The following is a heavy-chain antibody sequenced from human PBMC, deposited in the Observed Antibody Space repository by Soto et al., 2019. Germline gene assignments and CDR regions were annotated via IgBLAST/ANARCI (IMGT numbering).Heavy chain of an antibody. CDR3: ARSRGYCSGGSCYYYYGMDV. D-gene: IGHD2-15*01. Sequence: SGPTLVNPTQTLTLTCTFSGFSLSTSGMCVSWIRQPPGKALEWLALIDWDDDKYYSTSLKTRITISKDTSKNQVVLTMNNMDPVDTATYYCARSRGYCSGGSCYYYYGMDVWGQGTKVTVSS. V-gene: IGHV2-70*01. CDR1: GFSLSTSGMC. J-gene: IGHJ6*02. CDR2: IDWDDDK.